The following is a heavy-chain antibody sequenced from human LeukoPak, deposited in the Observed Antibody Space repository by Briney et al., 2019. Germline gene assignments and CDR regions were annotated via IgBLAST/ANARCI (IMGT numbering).Heavy chain of an antibody. D-gene: IGHD1-26*01. V-gene: IGHV3-23*01. Sequence: PGGSLRLSCAAPGFTFSSYGMSWVRQAPGKGLEWVSAISGSGGSTYYADSVKGRFTISRDNSKNTLYLQMNSLRAEDTAVYYGIVGAANFDYWGQGTLVTVSS. CDR3: IVGAANFDY. J-gene: IGHJ4*02. CDR1: GFTFSSYG. CDR2: ISGSGGST.